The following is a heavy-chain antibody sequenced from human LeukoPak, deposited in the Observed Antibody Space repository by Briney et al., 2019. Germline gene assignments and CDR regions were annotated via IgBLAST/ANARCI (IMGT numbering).Heavy chain of an antibody. V-gene: IGHV3-23*01. CDR2: ISGSGGST. J-gene: IGHJ6*02. CDR3: ALSLPPTVTKYYYGMDV. CDR1: GFTFSSYA. Sequence: GGSLRLSCAASGFTFSSYAMSWVRQAPGKGLEWVSAISGSGGSTYYADSVKGRFTISRDNSKNSLYLQMNSLRAEDTAVYYCALSLPPTVTKYYYGMDVWGQGTTVTVSS. D-gene: IGHD4-17*01.